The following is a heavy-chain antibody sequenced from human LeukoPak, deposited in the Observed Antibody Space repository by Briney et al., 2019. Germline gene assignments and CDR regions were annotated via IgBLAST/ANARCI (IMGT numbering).Heavy chain of an antibody. CDR2: ISGSGGNT. Sequence: PGGSLRLSCAASGFTFSSYAMNWVRQAPGKGLEWVSGISGSGGNTYYADSVKGRFTISRDNYKNTLYLQMNSLRAEDTAVYYCAKDADGDYGFDFWGRGTLVRVSS. CDR1: GFTFSSYA. V-gene: IGHV3-23*01. J-gene: IGHJ4*02. D-gene: IGHD4-17*01. CDR3: AKDADGDYGFDF.